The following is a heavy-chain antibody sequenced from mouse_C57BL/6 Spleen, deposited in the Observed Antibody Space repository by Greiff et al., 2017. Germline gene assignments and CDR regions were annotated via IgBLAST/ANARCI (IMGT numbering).Heavy chain of an antibody. CDR1: GYSITSGYY. V-gene: IGHV3-6*01. CDR3: ARVHYYGSSFDY. Sequence: EVKLQESGPGLVKPSQSLSLTCSVTGYSITSGYYWNWIRQFPGNKLEWMGYISYDGSNNYNPSLKNRISITRDTSKNQFFLKLNSVTTEDTATYYCARVHYYGSSFDYWGQGTTLTVSS. CDR2: ISYDGSN. J-gene: IGHJ2*01. D-gene: IGHD1-1*01.